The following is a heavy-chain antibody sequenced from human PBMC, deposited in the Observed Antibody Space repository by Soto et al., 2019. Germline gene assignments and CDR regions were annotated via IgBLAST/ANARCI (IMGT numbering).Heavy chain of an antibody. CDR2: ISYDGSNK. J-gene: IGHJ4*02. CDR1: GFTFSSYA. Sequence: GGSLRLSCAASGFTFSSYAMHWVRQAPGKGLEWVAVISYDGSNKYYADSVKGRFTISRDNAKNTLYLQMNSLRAEDTAVYYCARDRVAASKTARAYCGGDCYPRGPSYYFDYWGQGTLVTVSS. D-gene: IGHD2-21*02. V-gene: IGHV3-30-3*01. CDR3: ARDRVAASKTARAYCGGDCYPRGPSYYFDY.